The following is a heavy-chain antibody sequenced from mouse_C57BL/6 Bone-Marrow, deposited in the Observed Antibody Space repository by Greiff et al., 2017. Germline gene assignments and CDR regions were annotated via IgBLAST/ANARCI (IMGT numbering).Heavy chain of an antibody. CDR2: IFPSDSET. CDR3: ARGLYSNYDLAMDY. J-gene: IGHJ4*01. V-gene: IGHV1-61*01. Sequence: QVQLQQPGAELVRPGSSVTLSCKASGYTFTSYWMDWVKQRPGQGLEWIGNIFPSDSETHYNQKFKDKATLTVDKSSSTAYMQLSSLTSEDSAVYYCARGLYSNYDLAMDYWGQGTSVTVSS. CDR1: GYTFTSYW. D-gene: IGHD2-5*01.